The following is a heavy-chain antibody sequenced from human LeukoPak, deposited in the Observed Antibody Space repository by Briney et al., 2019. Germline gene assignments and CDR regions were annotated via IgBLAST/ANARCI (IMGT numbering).Heavy chain of an antibody. V-gene: IGHV3-21*01. D-gene: IGHD3-22*01. CDR1: GFTFSSYS. Sequence: GGSLRLSCAASGFTFSSYSMNWVRQAPGKGLEWVSSISSSSSYIYYADSVKGRFTISRDNAKNSLYLQMNSLRAEDTAVYYCARVVGDYYDSSGYYRPLDYWGQGTLVTVSS. CDR3: ARVVGDYYDSSGYYRPLDY. CDR2: ISSSSSYI. J-gene: IGHJ4*02.